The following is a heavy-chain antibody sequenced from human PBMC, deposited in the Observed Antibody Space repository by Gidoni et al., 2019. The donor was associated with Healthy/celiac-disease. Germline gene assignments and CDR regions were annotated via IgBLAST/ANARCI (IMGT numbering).Heavy chain of an antibody. CDR2: SYYSGST. V-gene: IGHV4-59*08. Sequence: QVQLQESGPGLVKPSETLSLTCTVSGGPISSYYGSWIRQPPGKGLAWIGYSYYSGSTNYNPSLKSRVTISVDTSKNQFSLKLSSVTAADTAVYYCARPRSGSPKNAFDIWGQGTMVTVFS. CDR3: ARPRSGSPKNAFDI. D-gene: IGHD1-26*01. CDR1: GGPISSYY. J-gene: IGHJ3*02.